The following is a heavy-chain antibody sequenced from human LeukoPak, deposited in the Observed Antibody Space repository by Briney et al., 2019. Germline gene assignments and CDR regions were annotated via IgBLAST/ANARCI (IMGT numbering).Heavy chain of an antibody. D-gene: IGHD3-3*01. CDR2: ISSSSSYI. V-gene: IGHV3-21*01. CDR1: GSTFSSYS. Sequence: GGSLRLSCAASGSTFSSYSMNWVRQAPGKGLEWVSSISSSSSYIYYADSVKGRFTISRDNAKNLLYLQMNSLRAEDTAVYYCASYYDFWSGHPPDYWGQGTLVTVSS. J-gene: IGHJ4*02. CDR3: ASYYDFWSGHPPDY.